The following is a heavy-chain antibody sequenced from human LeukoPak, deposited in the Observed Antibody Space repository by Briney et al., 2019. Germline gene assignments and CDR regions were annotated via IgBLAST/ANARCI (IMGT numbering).Heavy chain of an antibody. D-gene: IGHD3-22*01. V-gene: IGHV3-23*01. Sequence: GGSLRLSCAASGFTFSSYAMSWVRQAPGKGLEWGSTISGSGTSTYYADSVKGRFTISRDNSKNTLYLQMNSLRAEDTAVYYCTKRPVVVITTPYFDYWGQETLVTVSS. J-gene: IGHJ4*02. CDR3: TKRPVVVITTPYFDY. CDR1: GFTFSSYA. CDR2: ISGSGTST.